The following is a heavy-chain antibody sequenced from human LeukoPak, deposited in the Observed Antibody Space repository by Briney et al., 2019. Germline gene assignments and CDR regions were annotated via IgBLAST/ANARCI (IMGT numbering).Heavy chain of an antibody. CDR2: ISAYNGNT. CDR3: ATLGNYYDSSGYTRYDAFDI. V-gene: IGHV1-18*01. CDR1: GYTFTSYG. J-gene: IGHJ3*02. D-gene: IGHD3-22*01. Sequence: ASVKVSCKASGYTFTSYGISWVRQAPGQGLEWMGWISAYNGNTNYAQKLQGRVTMTTDTSTSTAYMELRSLRSDDTAVYYCATLGNYYDSSGYTRYDAFDIWGQGTMVTVSS.